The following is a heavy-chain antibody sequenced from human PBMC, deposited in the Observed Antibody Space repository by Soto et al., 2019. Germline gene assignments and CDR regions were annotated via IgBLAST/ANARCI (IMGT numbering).Heavy chain of an antibody. V-gene: IGHV3-48*01. D-gene: IGHD1-1*01. Sequence: GGSLRLSCAASGFTFSSYSMNWVRQAPGKGLEWVSYISSSSSTIYYADSLKGRFTISRDNAKNSLYLQMNSLRAEDTAVYYCVRMERWVHPQDVYWVQGPRVTVPS. CDR1: GFTFSSYS. CDR3: VRMERWVHPQDVY. J-gene: IGHJ4*02. CDR2: ISSSSSTI.